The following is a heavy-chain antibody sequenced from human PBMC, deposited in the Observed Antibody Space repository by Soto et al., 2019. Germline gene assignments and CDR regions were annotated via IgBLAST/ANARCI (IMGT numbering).Heavy chain of an antibody. CDR3: ARLSGYSYGYGGMDV. J-gene: IGHJ6*02. Sequence: PGESLKISCKGSGYSFTTYWIGWVRQMPGKGLEWMGIIYPGDSDTRNSPSFRGQVTISADKSISTAYLQWSSLKASDTAMYYCARLSGYSYGYGGMDVWGQGTTVTVSS. V-gene: IGHV5-51*01. CDR1: GYSFTTYW. CDR2: IYPGDSDT. D-gene: IGHD5-18*01.